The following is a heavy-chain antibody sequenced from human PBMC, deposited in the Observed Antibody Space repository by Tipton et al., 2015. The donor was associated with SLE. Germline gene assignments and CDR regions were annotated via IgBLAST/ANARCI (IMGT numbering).Heavy chain of an antibody. J-gene: IGHJ4*02. CDR3: ARDDLDWGLDY. D-gene: IGHD3-9*01. V-gene: IGHV3-74*03. CDR2: IGHDGSNT. CDR1: GLNFNMYP. Sequence: SLRLSCAASGLNFNMYPMHWVRQAPGKGLVWVSRIGHDGSNTVYADSLRGRFTISRDNAKNTLYLQMNSLRVEDTAVYYCARDDLDWGLDYWGQGTLVTVSS.